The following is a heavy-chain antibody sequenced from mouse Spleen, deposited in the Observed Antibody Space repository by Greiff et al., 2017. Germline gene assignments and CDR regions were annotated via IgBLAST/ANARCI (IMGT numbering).Heavy chain of an antibody. Sequence: QVQLQQPGAELVRPGSSVKLSCKASGYTFTSYWMHWVKQRPIQGLEWIGNIDPSDSETHYNQKFKDKATLTIDKSSSTAYMQLSSLTSEDSAVYYCAREHYYGHFDYWGQGTTLTVSS. CDR3: AREHYYGHFDY. D-gene: IGHD1-2*01. V-gene: IGHV1-52*01. CDR2: IDPSDSET. J-gene: IGHJ2*01. CDR1: GYTFTSYW.